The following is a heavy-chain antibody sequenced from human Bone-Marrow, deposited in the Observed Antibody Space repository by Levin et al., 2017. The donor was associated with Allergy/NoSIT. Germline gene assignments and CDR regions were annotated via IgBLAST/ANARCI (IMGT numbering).Heavy chain of an antibody. CDR2: ISSSGSTI. J-gene: IGHJ6*03. CDR1: GFTFSSYE. Sequence: GGSLRLSCAASGFTFSSYEMNWVRQAPGKGLEWVSYISSSGSTIYYADSVKGRFTISRDNAKNSLYLQMNSLRAEDTAVYYCARCHRCMGGSCYSYYYYYMDVWGKGTTVTVSS. V-gene: IGHV3-48*03. CDR3: ARCHRCMGGSCYSYYYYYMDV. D-gene: IGHD2-15*01.